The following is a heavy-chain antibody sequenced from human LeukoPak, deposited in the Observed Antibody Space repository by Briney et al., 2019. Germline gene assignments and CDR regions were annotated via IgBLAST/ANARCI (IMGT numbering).Heavy chain of an antibody. CDR1: GGSFSGYY. CDR2: INHSGST. D-gene: IGHD3-10*01. Sequence: SETLSLTCAVYGGSFSGYYWSWIRQPPGKGLEWIGEINHSGSTNYNPSLKSRVTISVDTFKNQFSLKLSSVTAADTAVYYCARLAGAVDYWGQGTLVTVSS. J-gene: IGHJ4*02. CDR3: ARLAGAVDY. V-gene: IGHV4-34*01.